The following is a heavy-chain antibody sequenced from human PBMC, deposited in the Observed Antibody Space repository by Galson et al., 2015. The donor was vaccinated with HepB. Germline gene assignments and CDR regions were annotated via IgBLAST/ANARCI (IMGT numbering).Heavy chain of an antibody. Sequence: SLRLSCAASGFTLTTYAMNWVRQAPGKGLEGVSYISGSSSTIFYANSVKGRFTISRDNAKNSLYLQMNSLRAEDTAVYYCARDYYGSGSFGGDAFDIWGQGTMVTVSS. CDR3: ARDYYGSGSFGGDAFDI. CDR1: GFTLTTYA. J-gene: IGHJ3*02. V-gene: IGHV3-48*04. D-gene: IGHD3-10*01. CDR2: ISGSSSTI.